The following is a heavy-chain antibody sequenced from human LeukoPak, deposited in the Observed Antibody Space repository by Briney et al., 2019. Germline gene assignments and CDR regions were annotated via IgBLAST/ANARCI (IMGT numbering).Heavy chain of an antibody. CDR3: ARERGV. CDR2: MNPNSGNT. V-gene: IGHV1-8*01. Sequence: ASVTVSCTSSAYTFTIYDINWMRQAPGQGLEWMGWMNPNSGNTGYAQKFQGRVTMTRNTSISTAYMELSSLRSEDTAVYYCARERGVWGKGTTVTVSS. CDR1: AYTFTIYD. J-gene: IGHJ6*04.